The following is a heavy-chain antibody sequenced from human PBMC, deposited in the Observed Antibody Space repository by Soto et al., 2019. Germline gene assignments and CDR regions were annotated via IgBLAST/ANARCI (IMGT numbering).Heavy chain of an antibody. D-gene: IGHD2-15*01. CDR3: GRVVEGATRHTDLDS. Sequence: SETLSLTCAVSGVSIHHSHSFWAWIRQPPGKGLEFIGSVYYSGGANYNPSLKSRVTISVETSKNQLSLRVNSVTAADTAVYYCGRVVEGATRHTDLDSWGQGTLGTVST. CDR2: VYYSGGA. CDR1: GVSIHHSHSF. V-gene: IGHV4-39*01. J-gene: IGHJ4*02.